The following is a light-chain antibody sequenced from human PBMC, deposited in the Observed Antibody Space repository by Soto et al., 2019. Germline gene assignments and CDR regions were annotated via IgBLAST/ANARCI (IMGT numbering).Light chain of an antibody. CDR1: SSDIGTYNL. Sequence: QSALTQPASVSGSPGQSITISCSGTSSDIGTYNLVSWYQQHPGKAPKLIIYQVSKWPSGVSNRFSGSKSGNTASLTISGLQPEDEADYYCCSYSGSNTWMFGGGTQLTVL. J-gene: IGLJ3*02. CDR2: QVS. V-gene: IGLV2-23*02. CDR3: CSYSGSNTWM.